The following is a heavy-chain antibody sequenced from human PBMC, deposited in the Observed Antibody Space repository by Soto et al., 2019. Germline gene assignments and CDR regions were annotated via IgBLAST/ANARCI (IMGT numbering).Heavy chain of an antibody. CDR2: ISAYNGNT. D-gene: IGHD2-21*02. J-gene: IGHJ4*02. CDR1: GYTFSSYG. V-gene: IGHV1-18*04. CDR3: SRGDCGGDCYSPSHDY. Sequence: ASVKVSCKASGYTFSSYGISWVRQAPGQGLEGMGWISAYNGNTNYAQKLQGRGTMTTDTSTSTAYMELRSLSSDDTAVYSSSRGDCGGDCYSPSHDYWGQGTLVTVSS.